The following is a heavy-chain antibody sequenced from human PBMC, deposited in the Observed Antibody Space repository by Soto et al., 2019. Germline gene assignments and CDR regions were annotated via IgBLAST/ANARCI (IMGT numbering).Heavy chain of an antibody. CDR1: GGSFSGYY. V-gene: IGHV4-34*01. CDR2: INHSGST. Sequence: SETLSLTCAVYGGSFSGYYWSWIRQPPGKGLEWIGEINHSGSTNYSPSLKSRVTISVDTSKNQFSLKLSSVTAADTAVYYCARGHDYYYSYGMDVWGQGTTVTVSS. CDR3: ARGHDYYYSYGMDV. J-gene: IGHJ6*01.